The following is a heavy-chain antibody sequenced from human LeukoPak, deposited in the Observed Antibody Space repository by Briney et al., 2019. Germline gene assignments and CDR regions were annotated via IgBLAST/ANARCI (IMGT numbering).Heavy chain of an antibody. CDR2: INTNTGNP. D-gene: IGHD6-13*01. Sequence: ASVKVSCKASGYTFTSYAMNWVRQAPGQGLEWMGWINTNTGNPTYAQGFTGRFVFSLDTSVSTAYLQISSLKAEDTAVYYCARDSAAAGSYYYYYGMDVWGQGTTVTVSS. CDR1: GYTFTSYA. V-gene: IGHV7-4-1*02. J-gene: IGHJ6*02. CDR3: ARDSAAAGSYYYYYGMDV.